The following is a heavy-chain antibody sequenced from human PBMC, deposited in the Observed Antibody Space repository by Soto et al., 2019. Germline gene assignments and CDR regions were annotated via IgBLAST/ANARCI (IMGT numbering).Heavy chain of an antibody. CDR2: IIPIFGTA. Sequence: SVKVSCKASGGTFSSYAISWVRQAPGQGLEWMGGIIPIFGTANYAQKFQGRVTITADKSTSTAYMELSSLRSEDTAVYYCARGVDCSGGSCYSSPYFDYWGQGTLVPVYS. CDR1: GGTFSSYA. D-gene: IGHD2-15*01. V-gene: IGHV1-69*06. CDR3: ARGVDCSGGSCYSSPYFDY. J-gene: IGHJ4*02.